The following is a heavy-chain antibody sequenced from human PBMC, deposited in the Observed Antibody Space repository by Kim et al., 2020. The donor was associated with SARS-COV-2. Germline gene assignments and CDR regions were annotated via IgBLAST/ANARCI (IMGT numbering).Heavy chain of an antibody. CDR1: GFTFSSYA. CDR3: VKDPLGTAAAGNTAEAFDI. J-gene: IGHJ3*02. CDR2: ISSNGGST. D-gene: IGHD6-13*01. Sequence: GGSLRLSCSASGFTFSSYAMHWVRQAPGKGLEYVSAISSNGGSTYYADSVKGRFTISRDNSKNTLYLQMSSLRAEDTAVYYCVKDPLGTAAAGNTAEAFDIWGQGTMVTVSS. V-gene: IGHV3-64D*09.